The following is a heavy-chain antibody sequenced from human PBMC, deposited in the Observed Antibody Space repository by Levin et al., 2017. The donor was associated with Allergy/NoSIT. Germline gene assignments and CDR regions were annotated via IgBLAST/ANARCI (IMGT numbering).Heavy chain of an antibody. D-gene: IGHD5-18*01. V-gene: IGHV3-30*18. CDR1: GFTFSSYG. J-gene: IGHJ6*02. Sequence: LSLTCAASGFTFSSYGMHWVRQAPGKGLEWVAVISYDGSNKYYADSVKGRFTISRDNSKNTLYLQMNSLRAEDTSVYYCAKVDTAMVRRYYYYYGMDVWGQGTTVTVSS. CDR3: AKVDTAMVRRYYYYYGMDV. CDR2: ISYDGSNK.